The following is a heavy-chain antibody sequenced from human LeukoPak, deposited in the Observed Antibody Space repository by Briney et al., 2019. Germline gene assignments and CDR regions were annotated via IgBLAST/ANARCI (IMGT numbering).Heavy chain of an antibody. Sequence: PGGSLRLSCAASGFTFSSYAMSWVRQAPGKGLEWVSAISGSGGSTYYADSVKGRFTISRDNSKNTLYLQMNGLRAEDTAVYYCAKDRLVDTAHGNSFDYWGQGALVTVSS. CDR2: ISGSGGST. V-gene: IGHV3-23*01. D-gene: IGHD5-18*01. CDR1: GFTFSSYA. CDR3: AKDRLVDTAHGNSFDY. J-gene: IGHJ4*02.